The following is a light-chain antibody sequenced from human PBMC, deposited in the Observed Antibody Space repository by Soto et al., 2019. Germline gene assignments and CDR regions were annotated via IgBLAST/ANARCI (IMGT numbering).Light chain of an antibody. Sequence: QSVLTQPPSVSAAPGQKVNISCSGSSSNIGNNYVSWYQQLPGTAPKLLIYDNNKRPSGIPDRFSGSKSGTSATLGITGLQTWDEADYYCGTWDSSLSAWVFGGGTKVTVL. CDR2: DNN. V-gene: IGLV1-51*01. J-gene: IGLJ3*02. CDR1: SSNIGNNY. CDR3: GTWDSSLSAWV.